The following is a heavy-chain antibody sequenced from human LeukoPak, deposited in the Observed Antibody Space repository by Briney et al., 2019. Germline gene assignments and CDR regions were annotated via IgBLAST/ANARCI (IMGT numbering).Heavy chain of an antibody. Sequence: GASVKVSCKASGYTFIDHYIHWVRLAPGQGLDWMGWINSNTGDTRYEQKFQGRVTMTRDTSISTLYMELSRLTSDDTAVYCCVRLNGDYRRFDSWGQGTLVTVSS. J-gene: IGHJ5*01. CDR1: GYTFIDHY. V-gene: IGHV1-2*02. D-gene: IGHD4-11*01. CDR2: INSNTGDT. CDR3: VRLNGDYRRFDS.